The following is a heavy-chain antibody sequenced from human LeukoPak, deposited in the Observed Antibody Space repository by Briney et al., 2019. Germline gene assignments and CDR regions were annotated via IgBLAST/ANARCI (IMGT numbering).Heavy chain of an antibody. CDR3: ARGHTVPENTYYFDY. Sequence: SVKVSCKASGGTFSSYAISWVRQAPGQGLEWMGGIIPIFGTANYAQKFQGRVTITADESTSTAYMELSSLRSEDTAVYYCARGHTVPENTYYFDYWGQGTLVTVSS. D-gene: IGHD4-17*01. J-gene: IGHJ4*02. CDR2: IIPIFGTA. CDR1: GGTFSSYA. V-gene: IGHV1-69*13.